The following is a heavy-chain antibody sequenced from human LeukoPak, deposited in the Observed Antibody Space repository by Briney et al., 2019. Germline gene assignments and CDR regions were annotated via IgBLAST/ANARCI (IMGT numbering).Heavy chain of an antibody. Sequence: GSLRLSCAASGFTFSSYSMNWVRQAPGKGLEWIGYIYYIGSTNYNPSLKSRVTISVDTSKNQFSLKLSSVTAADTAVYYCARARDSSFDYWGQGTLVTVSS. CDR2: IYYIGST. J-gene: IGHJ4*02. D-gene: IGHD6-6*01. V-gene: IGHV4-59*01. CDR3: ARARDSSFDY. CDR1: GFTFSSYS.